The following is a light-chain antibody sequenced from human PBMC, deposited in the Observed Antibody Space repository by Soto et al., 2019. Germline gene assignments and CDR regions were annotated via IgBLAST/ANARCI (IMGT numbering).Light chain of an antibody. V-gene: IGLV2-14*01. Sequence: VLTPPASVSGSPGQSITISCTGNSRDVGGYNYVSWYQQQPGKAPKFMIYDVTNRPSGVSNRFSGSKPGNTASLTISGLQAEDEADYYCCSYTTSNTRQIVFGTGTKVTVL. J-gene: IGLJ1*01. CDR3: CSYTTSNTRQIV. CDR1: SRDVGGYNY. CDR2: DVT.